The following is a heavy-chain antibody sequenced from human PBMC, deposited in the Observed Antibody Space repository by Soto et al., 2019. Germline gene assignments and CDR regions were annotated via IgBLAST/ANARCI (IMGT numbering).Heavy chain of an antibody. CDR3: ARDNWNSFDY. D-gene: IGHD1-7*01. CDR2: IGTAGDT. V-gene: IGHV3-13*01. CDR1: GFTFSNYD. Sequence: EVQLVESGGGLVQPGGSLRLSCAASGFTFSNYDMHWVRQATGKGLEWVSAIGTAGDTYYPGSVKGRFTISRENAKNSLYLQMNSLRAGDPAVYYCARDNWNSFDYWGQGTLVTVSS. J-gene: IGHJ4*02.